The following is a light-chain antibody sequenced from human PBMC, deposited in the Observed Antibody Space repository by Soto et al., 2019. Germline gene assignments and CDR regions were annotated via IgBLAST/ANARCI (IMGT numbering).Light chain of an antibody. CDR3: QQYGSSSYT. Sequence: EVVLTQSPGTLSLSPGERATLSCRASQSISSSYLDWYQQKPGQAPRLLIYAASSRATGLPDRFSGSGSGTDFTLTISRLEPEDFAVYYCQQYGSSSYTFGQGTQLEIK. CDR2: AAS. V-gene: IGKV3-20*01. J-gene: IGKJ2*01. CDR1: QSISSSY.